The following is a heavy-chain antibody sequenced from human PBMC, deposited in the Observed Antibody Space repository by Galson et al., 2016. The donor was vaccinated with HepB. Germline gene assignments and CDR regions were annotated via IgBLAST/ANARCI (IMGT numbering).Heavy chain of an antibody. V-gene: IGHV4-31*03. D-gene: IGHD5-18*01. J-gene: IGHJ4*02. CDR3: ARAHYTSMALYYFDF. CDR1: GGSFNSGGYY. CDR2: INYSGST. Sequence: TLSLTCIVSGGSFNSGGYYWGWLRHHPEKGLEWIGLINYSGSTYYNPSRKSRLSMSVDTSKNQFSLNVTSVTAADTAVYYCARAHYTSMALYYFDFWGQGTLVTVSS.